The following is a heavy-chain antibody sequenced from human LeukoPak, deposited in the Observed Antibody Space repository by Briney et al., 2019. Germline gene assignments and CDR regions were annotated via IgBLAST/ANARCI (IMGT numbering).Heavy chain of an antibody. CDR1: GFTFDDYA. J-gene: IGHJ4*02. V-gene: IGHV3-23*01. CDR2: ISGSGGST. D-gene: IGHD6-19*01. CDR3: AKFRYSSGWYADY. Sequence: PGRSLRLSCAASGFTFDDYAMHWVRQAPGKGLEWVSGISGSGGSTYYADSVKGRFTISRDNSKNTLYLQMNSLRAEDTAVYYCAKFRYSSGWYADYWGQGTLVTVSS.